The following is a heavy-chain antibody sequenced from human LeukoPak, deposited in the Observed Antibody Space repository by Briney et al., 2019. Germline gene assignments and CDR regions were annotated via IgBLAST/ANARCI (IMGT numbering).Heavy chain of an antibody. CDR1: GGSISNGTYY. D-gene: IGHD2-15*01. CDR3: ARRDIVVD. Sequence: SETLSLTCTVSGGSISNGTYYWSWVRQPAGKGLEWIGRIFTSGSTNYNPSLKSRVTISVDTSKNQFSLKLSSVTAADTAVYYCARRDIVVDWGQGTLVTVSS. J-gene: IGHJ4*02. CDR2: IFTSGST. V-gene: IGHV4-61*02.